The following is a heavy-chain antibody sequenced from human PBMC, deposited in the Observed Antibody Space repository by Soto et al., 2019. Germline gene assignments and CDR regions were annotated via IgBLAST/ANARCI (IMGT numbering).Heavy chain of an antibody. J-gene: IGHJ4*02. D-gene: IGHD2-15*01. V-gene: IGHV3-53*01. CDR1: GFTVSNNY. CDR3: ARDRGCSGGSCYRLDY. Sequence: EVQLVESGGGLIQPGGSLRLSCAASGFTVSNNYMSWVRQAPGKGLEWVSVIYTGDITYYADPVKGRFTTSRDNFKNTLYLRMNSLRVEDTAVYYCARDRGCSGGSCYRLDYWGQGTLVTVSS. CDR2: IYTGDIT.